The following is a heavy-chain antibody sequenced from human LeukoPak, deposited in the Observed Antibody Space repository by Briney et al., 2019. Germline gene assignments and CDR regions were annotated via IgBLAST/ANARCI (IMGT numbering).Heavy chain of an antibody. D-gene: IGHD6-19*01. CDR2: ISYDGSNK. J-gene: IGHJ4*02. CDR3: ARQGPSSGWFKGYVGY. Sequence: GGSLRLSCAASGFTFSSYAMHWVRQAPGKGLEWVAVISYDGSNKYYADSVKGRFTISRDNSKNTLYLQMNSLRTEDTAVYYCARQGPSSGWFKGYVGYWGQGTLVTVSS. V-gene: IGHV3-30*04. CDR1: GFTFSSYA.